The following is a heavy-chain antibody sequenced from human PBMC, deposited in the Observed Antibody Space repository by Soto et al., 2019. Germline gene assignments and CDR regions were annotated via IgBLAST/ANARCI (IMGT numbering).Heavy chain of an antibody. CDR3: AKGLHSWSYDS. Sequence: EVQLLESGGDLVQPGGSLRLSCAASGLTFSSYAMSWVRQAPGKGLEWVSSLIGSGGSTYYADSVRGRFTISRDNSKNTLYLQMNSLRAEATDVYYCAKGLHSWSYDSWGQGTLVTVSS. D-gene: IGHD3-22*01. CDR2: LIGSGGST. V-gene: IGHV3-23*01. CDR1: GLTFSSYA. J-gene: IGHJ1*01.